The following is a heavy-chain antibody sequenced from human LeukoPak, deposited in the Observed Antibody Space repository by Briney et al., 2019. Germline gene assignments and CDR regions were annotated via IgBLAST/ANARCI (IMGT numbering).Heavy chain of an antibody. V-gene: IGHV4-61*01. CDR2: IYYSGST. CDR3: ARGQGYSYGYNWFDP. Sequence: SETLSLTCTVSGGSVSSGSYYWSWIRQPPGKGLEWIGCIYYSGSTNYNPSLKSRVTISVDTSKNQFSLKLSSVTAADTAVYYCARGQGYSYGYNWFDPWGQGTLVSVSS. J-gene: IGHJ5*02. CDR1: GGSVSSGSYY. D-gene: IGHD5-18*01.